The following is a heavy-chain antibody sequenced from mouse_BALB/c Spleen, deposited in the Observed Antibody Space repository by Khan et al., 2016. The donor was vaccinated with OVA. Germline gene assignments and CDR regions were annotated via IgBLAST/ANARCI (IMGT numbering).Heavy chain of an antibody. CDR2: INPSTGYT. D-gene: IGHD1-1*01. Sequence: QIQLVQSGAELAKPGASVKMSCKASGYTFINSWILWVKQRPGQGLEWIGYINPSTGYTEYNQNFKDKATLTADKSSSTAYMQLSSLTSEDSAVYYCARRGLRWDFDNWGQGTTLTVSS. CDR1: GYTFINSW. CDR3: ARRGLRWDFDN. J-gene: IGHJ2*01. V-gene: IGHV1-7*01.